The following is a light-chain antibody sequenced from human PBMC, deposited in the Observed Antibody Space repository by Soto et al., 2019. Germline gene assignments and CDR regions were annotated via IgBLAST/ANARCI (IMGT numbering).Light chain of an antibody. CDR3: QQYGNSPWT. V-gene: IGKV3-20*01. Sequence: EIVLTQSPDTLSLSPGERATLSCRASQRVGSSYLAWYQHKPDQAPRLLIYGASGRATGTPDRFSGSGSGTDFSLTISRLEPEDFAVYYCQQYGNSPWTFGQGTKVDIK. CDR2: GAS. CDR1: QRVGSSY. J-gene: IGKJ1*01.